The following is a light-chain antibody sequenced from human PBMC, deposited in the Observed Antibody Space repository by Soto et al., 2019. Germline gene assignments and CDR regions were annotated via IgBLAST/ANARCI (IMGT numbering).Light chain of an antibody. CDR2: YSS. CDR1: QSISGY. V-gene: IGKV3-11*01. J-gene: IGKJ5*01. Sequence: SQSISGYLSRYQQKPPQSPTLLIYYSSIRATGSPARFSSSGSGTAFTLTISSREPEDYAVNYCQQRSDCPPITFGLGTRLEI. CDR3: QQRSDCPPIT.